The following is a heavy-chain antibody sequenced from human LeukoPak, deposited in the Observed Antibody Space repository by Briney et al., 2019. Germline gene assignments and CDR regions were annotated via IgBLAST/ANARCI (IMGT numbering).Heavy chain of an antibody. CDR3: AKESRVLRYFDWLSPIDY. CDR2: ISRSGISI. D-gene: IGHD3-9*01. Sequence: GSLRLSCAASGFIFSDNYMSWVRQAPGKGLEWISFISRSGISIYYADSVKGRFSISRDNAKNSMYLQMDSLRAEDTAVYYCAKESRVLRYFDWLSPIDYWGQGTLVTVSS. J-gene: IGHJ4*02. CDR1: GFIFSDNY. V-gene: IGHV3-11*01.